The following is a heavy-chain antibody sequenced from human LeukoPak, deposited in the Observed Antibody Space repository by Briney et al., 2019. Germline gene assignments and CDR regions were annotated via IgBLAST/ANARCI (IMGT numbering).Heavy chain of an antibody. V-gene: IGHV1-69*04. CDR1: GYTFTSYD. CDR3: ARESRGYSPPIIDP. CDR2: IIPILGIA. D-gene: IGHD5-18*01. J-gene: IGHJ5*02. Sequence: ASVKVSCKASGYTFTSYDINWVRQAPGQGLEWMGRIIPILGIANYAQKFQGRVTITADKSTSTAYMELSSLRSEDTAVYYCARESRGYSPPIIDPWGQGTLVTVSS.